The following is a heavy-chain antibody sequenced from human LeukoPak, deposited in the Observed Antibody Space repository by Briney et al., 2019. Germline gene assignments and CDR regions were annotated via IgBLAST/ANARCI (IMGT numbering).Heavy chain of an antibody. CDR3: ASRFLEWLHYGMDV. D-gene: IGHD3-3*01. CDR1: GFTFSSYW. V-gene: IGHV3-7*03. J-gene: IGHJ6*02. Sequence: GGSLRLSCAASGFTFSSYWMSWVRQAPGKGLEWVANIKQDGSEKYYLDSVKGRFTISRDNSKNTLYLQMNSLRAEDTAVYYCASRFLEWLHYGMDVWGQGTTVTVSS. CDR2: IKQDGSEK.